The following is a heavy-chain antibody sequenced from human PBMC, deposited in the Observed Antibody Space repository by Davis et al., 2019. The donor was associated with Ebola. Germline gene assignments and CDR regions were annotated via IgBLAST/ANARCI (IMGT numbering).Heavy chain of an antibody. CDR2: IYYSGST. Sequence: MPSETLSLTCTVSGGSISSYSWSWIRQPPGKGLEWIGYIYYSGSTNYNPSLKSRVTISVDTSKNQSSLKLTSVTAADTAVYYCARTYCSSTSGDDDYWGQGTLVTVSS. CDR1: GGSISSYS. D-gene: IGHD2-2*01. J-gene: IGHJ4*02. CDR3: ARTYCSSTSGDDDY. V-gene: IGHV4-59*08.